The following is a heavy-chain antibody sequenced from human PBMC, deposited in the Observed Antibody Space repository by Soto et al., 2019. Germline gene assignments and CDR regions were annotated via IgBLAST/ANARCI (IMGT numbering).Heavy chain of an antibody. J-gene: IGHJ3*02. CDR3: ARRPDGFDI. D-gene: IGHD6-6*01. CDR2: INHSGGT. V-gene: IGHV4-34*01. CDR1: DGSFSGYH. Sequence: QVQLQQWGAGLLKPSETLSLICAVYDGSFSGYHWSWIRQPPGRGLEWIGEINHSGGTKYNPSLKSQVTIPVDTSKNQFSLELNSVTAADTAMYYCARRPDGFDIWSQGTMVTVSS.